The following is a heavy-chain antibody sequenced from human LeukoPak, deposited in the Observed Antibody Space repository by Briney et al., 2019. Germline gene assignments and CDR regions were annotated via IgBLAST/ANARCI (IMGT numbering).Heavy chain of an antibody. D-gene: IGHD1-1*01. CDR1: GFTFRDHF. CDR3: ASIRGTFAT. CDR2: TRNKANSYIT. V-gene: IGHV3-72*01. J-gene: IGHJ5*02. Sequence: GGPLTLSCSASGFTFRDHFLVCLRQAPGKGREGWGRTRNKANSYITEYPASVKGRFTLSRDASKTSLYLQMSSLQTNDTAMYYCASIRGTFATWGPGKLVTVSS.